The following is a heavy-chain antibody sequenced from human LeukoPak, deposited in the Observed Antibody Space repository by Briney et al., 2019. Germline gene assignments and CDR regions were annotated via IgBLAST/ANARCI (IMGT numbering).Heavy chain of an antibody. CDR3: ARDRGNYYGSSGYYWDY. CDR1: GLTVSSNY. D-gene: IGHD3-22*01. J-gene: IGHJ4*02. Sequence: GGSLRLSCAASGLTVSSNYMSWVRQAPGKGLEWVSVIYSGGSTYYADSVKGRFTISRDNSKNTLYLQMNSLRAEDTAVYYCARDRGNYYGSSGYYWDYWGQGTLVTVSS. CDR2: IYSGGST. V-gene: IGHV3-53*01.